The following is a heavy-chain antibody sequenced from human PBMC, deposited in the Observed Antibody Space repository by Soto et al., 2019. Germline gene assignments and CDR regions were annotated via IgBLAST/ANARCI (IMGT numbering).Heavy chain of an antibody. CDR3: ASGPIRDSSGENYYGMDV. J-gene: IGHJ6*02. Sequence: SVKVSCKASGGTFSSYAISWVRQAPGQGLEWMGGIIPIFGTANYAQKFQGRVTITADESTSTAYMELSSLRSEDTAVYYCASGPIRDSSGENYYGMDVWGQVTTVTVSS. V-gene: IGHV1-69*13. CDR1: GGTFSSYA. D-gene: IGHD3-22*01. CDR2: IIPIFGTA.